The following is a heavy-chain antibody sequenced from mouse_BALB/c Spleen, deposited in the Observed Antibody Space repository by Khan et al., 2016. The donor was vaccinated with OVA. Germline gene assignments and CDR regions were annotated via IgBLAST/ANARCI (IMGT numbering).Heavy chain of an antibody. J-gene: IGHJ3*01. V-gene: IGHV1-4*01. CDR2: INPSNGYT. CDR1: GYTFTSYT. D-gene: IGHD2-14*01. CDR3: GRDGAYHRNDGWVAY. Sequence: VQLQQSGAELARPGASVKLSCKASGYTFTSYTIHWIKLRPGQGLDWIGYINPSNGYTNYNQKFKDKATLTADKSSTTAYMQLSSLTSDDSAVYYGGRDGAYHRNDGWVAYWGQGTLVTVSA.